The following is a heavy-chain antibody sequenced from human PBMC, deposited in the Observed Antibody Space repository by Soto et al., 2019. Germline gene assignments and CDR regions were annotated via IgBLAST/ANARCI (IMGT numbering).Heavy chain of an antibody. CDR1: RDTVTSYV. CDR3: SRDPSPRRIAVTGFDAVDI. V-gene: IGHV1-2*04. CDR2: INPNSGGT. D-gene: IGHD6-19*01. Sequence: VKVGCKASRDTVTSYVIHLVRQAPGQGLEWMGWINPNSGGTDYAQKFQGWVTMTRDTSISTAYMELSRPRSDDTAVYSCSRDPSPRRIAVTGFDAVDIWGAGTVVPVS. J-gene: IGHJ3*02.